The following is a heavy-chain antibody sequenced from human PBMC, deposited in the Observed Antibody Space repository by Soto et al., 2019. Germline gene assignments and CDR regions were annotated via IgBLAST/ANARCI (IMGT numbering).Heavy chain of an antibody. Sequence: SETLSLTCTVSGGTISSWYWSWIRQPPGKGLEWIGYIYHSGRTYYNPSLKSRVTISVDRSKNQFSLKLSSVTAADTAVYYCARVPGPWGQGTLVTVSS. CDR3: ARVPGP. J-gene: IGHJ5*02. CDR2: IYHSGRT. CDR1: GGTISSWY. V-gene: IGHV4-59*12.